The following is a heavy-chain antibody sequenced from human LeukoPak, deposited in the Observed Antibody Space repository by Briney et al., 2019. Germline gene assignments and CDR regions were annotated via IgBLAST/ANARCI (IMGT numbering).Heavy chain of an antibody. V-gene: IGHV3-9*01. CDR1: GFTFYDYA. CDR2: ISWNSGSI. CDR3: AKDIGRYYYDSSGLNPET. D-gene: IGHD3-22*01. Sequence: GRSLRLSCAASGFTFYDYAMHWVPHAPGKGLECVLGISWNSGSIGYADSVKGRFTISRDNAKNSLYLQMNSLRAEDTALYYCAKDIGRYYYDSSGLNPETWGQGTLVTVSS. J-gene: IGHJ5*02.